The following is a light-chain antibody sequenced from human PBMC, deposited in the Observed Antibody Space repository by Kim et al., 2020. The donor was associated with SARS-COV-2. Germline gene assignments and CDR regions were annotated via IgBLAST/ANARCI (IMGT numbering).Light chain of an antibody. CDR1: MLKSYY. CDR2: GKH. V-gene: IGLV3-19*01. J-gene: IGLJ2*01. Sequence: AVGQTVRIPCRGDMLKSYYAICNQKKPGQAPVIVIDGKHNRPSWIPDRFSGSSAGNTASLTITGAQAEDEADCYCNSRDTSGSQPEFGAPTKLNVL. CDR3: NSRDTSGSQPE.